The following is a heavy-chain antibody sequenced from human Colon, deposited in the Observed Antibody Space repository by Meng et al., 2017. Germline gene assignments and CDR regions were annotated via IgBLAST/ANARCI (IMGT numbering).Heavy chain of an antibody. V-gene: IGHV1-69*02. D-gene: IGHD5-24*01. J-gene: IGHJ2*01. CDR3: ARGDGYNFLDWYFDL. CDR1: GGTFSSYT. CDR2: IIPILGIA. Sequence: QLVKSGVVVKKPGSPVKCSCKASGGTFSSYTISWVRQAPGQGLEWMGRIIPILGIANYAQKFQGRVTITADKSTSTAYMELSSLRSEDTAVYYCARGDGYNFLDWYFDLWGRGTLVTVSS.